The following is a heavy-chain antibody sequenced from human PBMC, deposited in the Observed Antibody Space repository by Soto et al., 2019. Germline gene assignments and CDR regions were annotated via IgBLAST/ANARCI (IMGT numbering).Heavy chain of an antibody. V-gene: IGHV4-34*01. J-gene: IGHJ4*02. CDR1: GGSFSGYY. CDR3: ARGQGCSGGSCYYFDY. CDR2: INHSGST. D-gene: IGHD2-15*01. Sequence: SETLSLTCAVYGGSFSGYYWSWIRQPPGKGLEWIGEINHSGSTNYNPSLKSRVTISVDTSKNQLSLKLSSVTAADTAVYYCARGQGCSGGSCYYFDYWGQGTLVTVSS.